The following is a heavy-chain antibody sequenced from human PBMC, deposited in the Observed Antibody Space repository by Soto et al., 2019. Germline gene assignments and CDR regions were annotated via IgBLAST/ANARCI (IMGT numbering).Heavy chain of an antibody. D-gene: IGHD2-15*01. CDR3: ARDRRYSSGAFDY. CDR2: IYSGGST. Sequence: PVGSLRLSCAASGFTVSSNYMSWVRQAPGKGLEWVSVIYSGGSTYYADSVKGRFTISRDNSKNTLYLQMNSLRAEDTAVYYCARDRRYSSGAFDYWGQGTLVTVSS. CDR1: GFTVSSNY. J-gene: IGHJ4*02. V-gene: IGHV3-53*01.